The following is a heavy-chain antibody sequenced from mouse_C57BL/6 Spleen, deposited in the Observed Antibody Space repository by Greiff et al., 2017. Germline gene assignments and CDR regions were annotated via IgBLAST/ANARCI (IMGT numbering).Heavy chain of an antibody. D-gene: IGHD1-1*01. V-gene: IGHV1-55*01. CDR2: NYPGSGST. J-gene: IGHJ2*01. CDR1: GYTFTSYW. Sequence: QVQLQQPGAELVKPGASVKMSCKASGYTFTSYWITWVKQRPGPGLEWIGDNYPGSGSTNYNEKFKSKATLTVDTSSSTAYMQLSSLTTEDCAVYYCARTDYYGRYFDYWGQGATLTVSS. CDR3: ARTDYYGRYFDY.